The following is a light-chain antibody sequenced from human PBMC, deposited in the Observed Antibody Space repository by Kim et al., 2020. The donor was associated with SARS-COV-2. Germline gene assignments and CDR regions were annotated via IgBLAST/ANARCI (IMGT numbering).Light chain of an antibody. CDR1: QSISSY. CDR3: QQSYSTPQT. J-gene: IGKJ1*01. V-gene: IGKV1-39*01. CDR2: AAS. Sequence: ASVGDRVTLTCRASQSISSYLNWYQQKPGKAPNLLIYAASSLEGGVPSRFSGSGSGTDFTLTISSLQAEDFATYYCQQSYSTPQTFGQGTKVDIK.